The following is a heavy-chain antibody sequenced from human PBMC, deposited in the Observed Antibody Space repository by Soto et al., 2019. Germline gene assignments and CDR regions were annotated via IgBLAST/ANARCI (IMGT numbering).Heavy chain of an antibody. Sequence: GGSLRLSCAASGFTFSSYSMNWVRQAPGKGLGWVSSISSSSSYIYYADSVKGRFTISRDNAKNSLYLQMNSLRAEDTAVYYCAGTYCSSTSCYVEWSTNWFDPWGQGTLVTVSS. J-gene: IGHJ5*02. CDR2: ISSSSSYI. CDR3: AGTYCSSTSCYVEWSTNWFDP. V-gene: IGHV3-21*01. CDR1: GFTFSSYS. D-gene: IGHD2-2*01.